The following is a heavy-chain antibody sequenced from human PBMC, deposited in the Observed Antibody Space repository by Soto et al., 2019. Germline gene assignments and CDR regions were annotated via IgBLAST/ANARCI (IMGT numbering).Heavy chain of an antibody. CDR1: XXXFTXYG. Sequence: QVQLVQSGAXVKKXXASXXXXXXXXXXXFTXYGISWVRQAPGQGLEWMGWISAYNGNTNYAQKLQGRVTMTTDTSTSTAYMELRSLRSDDTAVYYCARTNGGSYYEAGYWGQGTLVTVSS. CDR2: ISAYNGNT. J-gene: IGHJ4*02. CDR3: ARTNGGSYYEAGY. V-gene: IGHV1-18*01. D-gene: IGHD1-26*01.